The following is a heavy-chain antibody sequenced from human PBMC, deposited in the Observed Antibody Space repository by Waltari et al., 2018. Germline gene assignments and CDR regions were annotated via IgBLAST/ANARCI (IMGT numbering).Heavy chain of an antibody. J-gene: IGHJ6*02. CDR3: ARIILGATDDYSYAMDV. D-gene: IGHD1-26*01. CDR2: IDHNGNT. CDR1: GGSISSSNW. V-gene: IGHV4-4*02. Sequence: QVQLQESGPGLVKPSGTLSLTCAVSGGSISSSNWWTWVRQPPGKGLEWIGEIDHNGNTNYNPSRKSRVTMSVDKSKNQFSLKLRSVTAADTAIYYCARIILGATDDYSYAMDVWGQGITVTVSS.